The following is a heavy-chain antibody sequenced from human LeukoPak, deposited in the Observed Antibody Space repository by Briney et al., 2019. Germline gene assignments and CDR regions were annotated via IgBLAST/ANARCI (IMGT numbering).Heavy chain of an antibody. CDR1: GFGVSDYY. D-gene: IGHD3-22*01. Sequence: PGGSLRLSCAASGFGVSDYYTTWIRQSPGKGLEWVAVDGNSDNYIDHADSVRGRFTISRDDARNSVYLQMTSLRVDDTAIYYCAREQWFRFDYWGQGVQVTVSS. J-gene: IGHJ4*02. V-gene: IGHV3-11*01. CDR2: DGNSDNYI. CDR3: AREQWFRFDY.